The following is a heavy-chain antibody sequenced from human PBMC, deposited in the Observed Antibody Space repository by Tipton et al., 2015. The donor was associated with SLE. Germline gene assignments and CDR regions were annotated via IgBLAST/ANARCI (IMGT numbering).Heavy chain of an antibody. Sequence: TLSLTCTVSGGSISSYYWSWIRQPPGKGLEWIGYIYYSGRTNYNPSLKSRVTISVDTSKNQFSLKLSSVTAADTAVYYCARGAGIAAAATRFDYWGQGTLVTVSS. D-gene: IGHD6-13*01. V-gene: IGHV4-59*01. CDR2: IYYSGRT. J-gene: IGHJ4*02. CDR1: GGSISSYY. CDR3: ARGAGIAAAATRFDY.